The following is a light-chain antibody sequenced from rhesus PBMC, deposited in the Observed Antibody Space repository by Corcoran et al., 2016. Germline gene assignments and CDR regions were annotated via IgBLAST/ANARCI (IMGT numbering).Light chain of an antibody. CDR1: QRISSW. J-gene: IGKJ3*01. Sequence: DIQMTQSPSSLSASVGDKVTITCQASQRISSWLAWYQQKPGKAPNPLVYKASSLESGAPSRSRGSGSGTDFTLTISSLQPEDFATYYCLQYNSVPFTFGPGTKLDIE. CDR3: LQYNSVPFT. V-gene: IGKV1-16*01. CDR2: KAS.